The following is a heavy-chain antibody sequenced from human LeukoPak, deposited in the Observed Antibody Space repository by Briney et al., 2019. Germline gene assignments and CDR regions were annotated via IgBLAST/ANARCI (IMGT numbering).Heavy chain of an antibody. Sequence: GASVNVSCKASGYGFTGYYINWVRQAPGQGREWMGWINLDSGGTNYAQRFQGRVTMTRDKSKNTMYLQMNSLRAEDTALYYCGNVLGSWVGTEYWGQGTLVTVSS. J-gene: IGHJ4*02. CDR1: GYGFTGYY. D-gene: IGHD6-13*01. CDR3: GNVLGSWVGTEY. CDR2: INLDSGGT. V-gene: IGHV1-2*02.